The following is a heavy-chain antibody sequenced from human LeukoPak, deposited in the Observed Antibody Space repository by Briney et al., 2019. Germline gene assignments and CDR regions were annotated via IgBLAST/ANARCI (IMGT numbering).Heavy chain of an antibody. V-gene: IGHV3-23*01. Sequence: GGSLRLSCAASGLTFSSYAMSWVRQAPGKGLEWVSAISGSGGSTYYADSVKGRFTISRDNSKNTLYLQMNSLRAEDTAVYYCAKDLAVRYCSSTSCYRSPYYYYGMDVWGQGTTVTVSS. CDR3: AKDLAVRYCSSTSCYRSPYYYYGMDV. D-gene: IGHD2-2*01. CDR1: GLTFSSYA. CDR2: ISGSGGST. J-gene: IGHJ6*02.